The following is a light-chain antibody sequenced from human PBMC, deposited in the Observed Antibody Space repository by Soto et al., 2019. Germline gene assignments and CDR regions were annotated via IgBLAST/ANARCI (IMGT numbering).Light chain of an antibody. CDR3: QSYDSSLSGYV. CDR1: SSNIGAGYD. Sequence: QSVLTRPPSVSGAPGQRVTISCTGSSSNIGAGYDVHWYQQLPGTAPKLLIYGNSNRPSGVPDRFSGSKSGTSASLAITGLQAEDGADYYCQSYDSSLSGYVFGTGTKVTVL. CDR2: GNS. J-gene: IGLJ1*01. V-gene: IGLV1-40*01.